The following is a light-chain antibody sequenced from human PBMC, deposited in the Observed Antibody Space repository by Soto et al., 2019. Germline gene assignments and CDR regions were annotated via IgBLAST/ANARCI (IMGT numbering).Light chain of an antibody. J-gene: IGKJ1*01. CDR2: KSY. CDR3: QQYSSYWT. CDR1: QDVDKW. V-gene: IGKV1-5*03. Sequence: ILMSQSPSSLSASVGDTVTITCRASQDVDKWLAWYQQKPEKAPKLLIYKSYTFIGGVPSSFSAVGSGTEYRLSISGLQPEDVATYYCQQYSSYWTFGQGTMVEIK.